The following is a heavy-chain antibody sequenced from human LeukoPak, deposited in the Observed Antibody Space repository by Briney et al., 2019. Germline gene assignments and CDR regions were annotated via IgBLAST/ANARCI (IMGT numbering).Heavy chain of an antibody. D-gene: IGHD2-2*01. J-gene: IGHJ4*02. Sequence: GGSLRLSCAASGFTFSSYGMHWVRQAPGKGLEWVSAISGSGGSTYYADSVKGRFTISRDNSKNTLYLQMNSLRAEDTAVYYCAKDPDIVVVPAASQGYWGQGTLVTVSS. CDR2: ISGSGGST. CDR3: AKDPDIVVVPAASQGY. V-gene: IGHV3-23*01. CDR1: GFTFSSYG.